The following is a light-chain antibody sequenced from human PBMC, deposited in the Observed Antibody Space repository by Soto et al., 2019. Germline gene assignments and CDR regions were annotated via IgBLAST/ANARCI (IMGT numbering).Light chain of an antibody. V-gene: IGLV2-8*01. CDR2: EVS. Sequence: QSALTQPPSASGSPGQSVTISCTGTSSDVGGYNYVSWYQQHPGKAPKLMIYEVSKRPSGVPDRFSGSKSGNTASLTVSGLQDEDEDDYYCCSDAGSNRVFGTGTKLTVL. CDR3: CSDAGSNRV. J-gene: IGLJ1*01. CDR1: SSDVGGYNY.